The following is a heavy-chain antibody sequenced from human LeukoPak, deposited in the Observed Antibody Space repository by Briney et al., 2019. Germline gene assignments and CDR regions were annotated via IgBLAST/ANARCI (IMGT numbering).Heavy chain of an antibody. D-gene: IGHD3-10*01. Sequence: GSSVKVSCKASGVIFSNFAFNWVRQAPGQGLEWMGRIIPILDLAHLTQKFQGRLTITADKSTNTGYMELSSLTAEDTAVYYCATPSRTEDCDFGVCWGQGTLVTVSS. J-gene: IGHJ4*02. CDR1: GVIFSNFA. CDR2: IIPILDLA. V-gene: IGHV1-69*04. CDR3: ATPSRTEDCDFGVC.